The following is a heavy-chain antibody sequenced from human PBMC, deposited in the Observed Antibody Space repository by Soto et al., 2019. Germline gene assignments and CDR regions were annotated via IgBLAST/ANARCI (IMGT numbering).Heavy chain of an antibody. CDR3: ARLQRFLAHTGGYSGYEGFDY. V-gene: IGHV4-39*01. CDR1: GGSISSSSYY. J-gene: IGHJ4*02. D-gene: IGHD5-12*01. CDR2: IYYSGST. Sequence: SETLSLTCTVSGGSISSSSYYWGWIRQPPGKGLEWIGSIYYSGSTYYNPSLKSRVTISVDTSKNQFSLKLSSVTAADTAVYYCARLQRFLAHTGGYSGYEGFDYWGQGTLVTVSS.